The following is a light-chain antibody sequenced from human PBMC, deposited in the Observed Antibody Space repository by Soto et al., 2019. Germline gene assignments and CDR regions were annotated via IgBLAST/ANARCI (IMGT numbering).Light chain of an antibody. CDR1: ESVDDDF. CDR3: QQYGGSPLT. Sequence: EILLTQSPGTLSLSSGERATLSCRANESVDDDFLAWYQRRPGQAPRLLIYGASTRASGIPQRFSGGGSGTEFTLTISRLEPEDFAVYYCQQYGGSPLTFGQGTRLEIK. J-gene: IGKJ5*01. CDR2: GAS. V-gene: IGKV3-20*01.